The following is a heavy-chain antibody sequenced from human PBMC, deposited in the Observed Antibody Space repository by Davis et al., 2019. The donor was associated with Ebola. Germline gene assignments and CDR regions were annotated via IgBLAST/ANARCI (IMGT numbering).Heavy chain of an antibody. J-gene: IGHJ6*02. CDR2: ISGSGGST. CDR1: GFTFSSYA. CDR3: TTDPGAASTYYYYGMDV. D-gene: IGHD6-13*01. Sequence: PGGSLRLSCEASGFTFSSYAMSWVRQAPGKGLEWVSAISGSGGSTYYADSVKGRFPISRDNSKNTLYLQMNSLRAEDTAVYYCTTDPGAASTYYYYGMDVWGQGTTVTVSS. V-gene: IGHV3-23*01.